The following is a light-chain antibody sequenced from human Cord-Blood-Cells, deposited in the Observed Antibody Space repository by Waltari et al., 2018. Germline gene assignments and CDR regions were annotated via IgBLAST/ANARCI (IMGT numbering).Light chain of an antibody. CDR2: EGS. V-gene: IGLV2-23*01. Sequence: QSALTQPAPVSGSPGQSITISCTGTSSDVGSYNLVSWYQQHPGKAPKLMLYEGSKRPSGVSNRFSGSKSGNTASLTISGLQAEDEADYYCCSYAGSSTYVFGTGTKVTVL. CDR3: CSYAGSSTYV. CDR1: SSDVGSYNL. J-gene: IGLJ1*01.